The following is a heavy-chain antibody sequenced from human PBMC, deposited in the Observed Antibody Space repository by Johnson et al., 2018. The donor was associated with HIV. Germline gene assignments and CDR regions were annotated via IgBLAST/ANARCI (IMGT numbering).Heavy chain of an antibody. CDR1: GFTFNNAW. Sequence: VQLVESGGGVVRPGESLGLSCAASGFTFNNAWMSWVRQAPGKGLAWVGHFKCKTDGGATDSPAPVKDRFTISRDDSQNTLYLQINSLKTDDTGVYYCSREVYQMTAFDIWGQGTVVTVSS. J-gene: IGHJ3*02. CDR2: FKCKTDGGAT. D-gene: IGHD2-2*01. V-gene: IGHV3-15*01. CDR3: SREVYQMTAFDI.